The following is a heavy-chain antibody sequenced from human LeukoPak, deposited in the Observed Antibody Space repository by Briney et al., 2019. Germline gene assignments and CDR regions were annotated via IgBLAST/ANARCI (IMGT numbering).Heavy chain of an antibody. CDR2: INPNSGGT. J-gene: IGHJ3*02. V-gene: IGHV1-2*02. Sequence: ASVTVSCKASGYTFTGYYMHWVRQAPGRGLEWMGWINPNSGGTNYAQKFQGRVTMTRDTSISTAYMELSRLRSDDTAVYYCARVPLYSPMGAFDIWGQGTMVTVSS. CDR3: ARVPLYSPMGAFDI. D-gene: IGHD2-15*01. CDR1: GYTFTGYY.